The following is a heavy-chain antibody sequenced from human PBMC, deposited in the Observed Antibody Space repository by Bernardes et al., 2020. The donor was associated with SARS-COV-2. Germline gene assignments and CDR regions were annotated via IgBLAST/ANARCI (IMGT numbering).Heavy chain of an antibody. J-gene: IGHJ3*02. CDR2: IQYDESSK. CDR1: GFTLSSSW. Sequence: GGSLRLSCAASGFTLSSSWMHWVRQAPGKGLEWVAFIQYDESSKYYADSVKGRFTISRDNSKNTVYLQMNSLRAEDTAVYYCAREGNHYKIGTFDIWGQGTMVTVS. CDR3: AREGNHYKIGTFDI. V-gene: IGHV3-30*02. D-gene: IGHD3-10*01.